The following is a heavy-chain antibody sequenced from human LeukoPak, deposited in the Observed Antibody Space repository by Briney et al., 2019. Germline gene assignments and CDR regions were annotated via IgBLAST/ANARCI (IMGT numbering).Heavy chain of an antibody. CDR2: ISSSSSYI. D-gene: IGHD3-22*01. CDR3: ARVLLPRAFDI. V-gene: IGHV3-21*01. J-gene: IGHJ3*02. Sequence: GGTLRLSCAASGFTFSSYSMNWVRQAPGKGLEWVSSISSSSSYIYYADSVKGRFTISRDNAKNSLYLQMNSLRAEDTAVYYCARVLLPRAFDIWGQGTMVTVSS. CDR1: GFTFSSYS.